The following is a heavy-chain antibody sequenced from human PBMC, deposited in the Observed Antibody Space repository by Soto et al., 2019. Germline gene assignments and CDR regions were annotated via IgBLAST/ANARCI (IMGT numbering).Heavy chain of an antibody. D-gene: IGHD2-15*01. V-gene: IGHV1-3*01. CDR2: INPDNGNT. CDR1: GYTFTRYT. Sequence: ASVKVSCKASGYTFTRYTMNWVRQAPGQRLEWMGWINPDNGNTKSSQKIQDREIITRHTSASTAYIDLSSLRSEDTAVYYCARGIATGQLDPWGQGTLVTVSS. J-gene: IGHJ5*02. CDR3: ARGIATGQLDP.